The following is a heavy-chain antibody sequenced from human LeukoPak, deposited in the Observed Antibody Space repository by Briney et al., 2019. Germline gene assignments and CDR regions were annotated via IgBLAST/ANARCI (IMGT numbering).Heavy chain of an antibody. Sequence: SETLSLTCTVSGGSISTYYWSWIRQHPGKGLEWIGYIYYSGSTYYNPSLKSRVTISVDTSKNQFSLKLSSVTAADTAVYYCARVAMVRGVQIDYWGQGTLVTVSS. CDR1: GGSISTYY. D-gene: IGHD3-10*01. CDR3: ARVAMVRGVQIDY. CDR2: IYYSGST. J-gene: IGHJ4*02. V-gene: IGHV4-59*06.